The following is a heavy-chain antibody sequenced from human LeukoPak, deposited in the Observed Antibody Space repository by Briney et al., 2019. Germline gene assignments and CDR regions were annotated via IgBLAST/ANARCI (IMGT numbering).Heavy chain of an antibody. D-gene: IGHD1-14*01. CDR1: GGSISSYY. CDR2: IYTSGST. CDR3: ASTGTYYYYYMDV. Sequence: SETLSLTCTVSGGSISSYYWSWIRQPPGKGLEWIGYIYTSGSTTYNPSLKSRVTISVDTSKNQFSLKLSSVTAADTAVYYCASTGTYYYYYMDVWGKGTTVTVSS. V-gene: IGHV4-4*09. J-gene: IGHJ6*03.